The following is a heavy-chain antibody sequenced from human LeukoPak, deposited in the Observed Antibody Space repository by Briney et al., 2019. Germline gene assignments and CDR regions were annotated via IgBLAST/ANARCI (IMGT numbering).Heavy chain of an antibody. D-gene: IGHD2-2*01. V-gene: IGHV4-39*07. CDR2: IFYSGST. J-gene: IGHJ6*03. Sequence: PSETLSLTCTVSGGSISTSNYYWGWIRQPPGKGLEWIGNIFYSGSTYYSPSLRSRVTISLDTSRNQFSLKLSSVTAADTAVYYCARVVPAAYYHYYYMDVWGKGTTVTVSS. CDR1: GGSISTSNYY. CDR3: ARVVPAAYYHYYYMDV.